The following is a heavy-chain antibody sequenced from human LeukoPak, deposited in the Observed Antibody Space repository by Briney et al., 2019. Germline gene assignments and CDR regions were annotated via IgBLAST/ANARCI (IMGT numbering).Heavy chain of an antibody. J-gene: IGHJ4*02. CDR3: ARSSWYDIIDY. V-gene: IGHV4-61*02. D-gene: IGHD6-13*01. CDR1: GGSISSGSFY. Sequence: KPSQTLSLTCTVSGGSISSGSFYFNWVRQPAGKGLEWIGRIYTSGSTNYNPSLKSRVTISVDTSKNQFSLKLSSVTAADTAVYYCARSSWYDIIDYWGQGTLVTVSS. CDR2: IYTSGST.